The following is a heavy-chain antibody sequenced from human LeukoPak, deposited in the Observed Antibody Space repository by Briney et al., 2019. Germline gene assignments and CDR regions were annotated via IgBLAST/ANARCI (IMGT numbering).Heavy chain of an antibody. Sequence: GGSLRLSCAASGFTFDDYGMSWVRQAPGKGLEWVSGINWNGGSTGYADSVKGRFTISRDNAKNSLYLQMNSLRAEDTALYYCAKDPNSQYWFDPWGQGTLVTVSS. V-gene: IGHV3-20*04. CDR2: INWNGGST. J-gene: IGHJ5*02. CDR1: GFTFDDYG. CDR3: AKDPNSQYWFDP.